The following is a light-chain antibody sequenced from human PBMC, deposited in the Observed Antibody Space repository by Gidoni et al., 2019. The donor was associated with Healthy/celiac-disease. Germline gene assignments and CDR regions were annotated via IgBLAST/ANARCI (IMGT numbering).Light chain of an antibody. CDR2: AAS. Sequence: CRASQGISSYLAWYQQKPGKAPKLLIYAASTLQSGVPSRFSGSGSGTDFTLTISCLQSEDFATYYCQQYYSYPLTFGQGTRLEIK. CDR3: QQYYSYPLT. J-gene: IGKJ5*01. V-gene: IGKV1-8*01. CDR1: QGISSY.